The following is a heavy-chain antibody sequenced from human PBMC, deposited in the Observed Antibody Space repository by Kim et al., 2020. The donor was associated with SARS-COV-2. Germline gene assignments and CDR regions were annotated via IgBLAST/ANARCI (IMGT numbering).Heavy chain of an antibody. CDR2: ISSSGSTI. J-gene: IGHJ4*02. V-gene: IGHV3-48*03. CDR3: ASFLTNFDWLFQTDKSFDY. Sequence: GGSLRLSCAASGFTFSSYEMNWVRQAPGKGLEWVSYISSSGSTIYYADSVKGRFTISRDNAKNSLYLQMNSLRAEDTAVYYCASFLTNFDWLFQTDKSFDYWGQGTLVTVSS. CDR1: GFTFSSYE. D-gene: IGHD3-9*01.